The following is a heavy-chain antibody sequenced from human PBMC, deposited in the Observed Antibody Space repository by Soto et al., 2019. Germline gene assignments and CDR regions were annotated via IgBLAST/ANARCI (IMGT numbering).Heavy chain of an antibody. D-gene: IGHD5-12*01. J-gene: IGHJ6*02. CDR2: IWYDGSLQ. V-gene: IGHV3-33*06. CDR3: ANLWGDGYNLGQDYNGMDV. Sequence: QVQMVESGGGVVQPGRSLRLSCAASGFSFENYGMHWVRQPPGRGLEWVAIIWYDGSLQYYAAAVKGRFTISRDNSKNTLYLEMNSLRAEDTAVYYCANLWGDGYNLGQDYNGMDVWGQGTTVIVSS. CDR1: GFSFENYG.